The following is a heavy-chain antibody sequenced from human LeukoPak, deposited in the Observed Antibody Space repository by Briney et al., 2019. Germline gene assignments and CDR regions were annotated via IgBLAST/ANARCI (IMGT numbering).Heavy chain of an antibody. CDR3: ARDFNSVYYYDSSGHLNWFDP. Sequence: ASVKVSCKASGYTLTSYYMHWVRQAPGQGLEWMGIVNPSGGSTSYAQKFQGRVTMTRDMSTSTVYMELSSLRSEDTAVYYCARDFNSVYYYDSSGHLNWFDPWGQGTLVTVSS. D-gene: IGHD3-22*01. CDR1: GYTLTSYY. V-gene: IGHV1-46*01. CDR2: VNPSGGST. J-gene: IGHJ5*02.